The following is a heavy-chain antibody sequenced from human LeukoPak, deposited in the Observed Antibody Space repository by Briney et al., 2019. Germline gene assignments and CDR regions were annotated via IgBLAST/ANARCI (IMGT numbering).Heavy chain of an antibody. Sequence: GGSLRLSCAASGFIFSSYSMNWVRQAPGKGLEWVSSISSSSSYIYYADSVKGRFTISRDNAKNSLYLQMNSLRAEDTAVYYCAGGSGTTVTYDAFDIWGQGTMVTVSS. V-gene: IGHV3-21*01. CDR1: GFIFSSYS. D-gene: IGHD4-17*01. J-gene: IGHJ3*02. CDR3: AGGSGTTVTYDAFDI. CDR2: ISSSSSYI.